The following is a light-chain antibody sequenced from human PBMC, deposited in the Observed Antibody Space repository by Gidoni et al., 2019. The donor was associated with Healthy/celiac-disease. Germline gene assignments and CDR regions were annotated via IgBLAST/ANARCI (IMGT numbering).Light chain of an antibody. CDR2: DAA. CDR1: QSVSSY. Sequence: EIVLTQSPATLSLSPGERATLSCRASQSVSSYLAWYQQNPGQAPRPLLYDAANRATGIPARFSCSGSGTDFTLTISSLEPEDFAVYYCQQRSNWPPRYTFGQGTKLEIK. V-gene: IGKV3-11*01. CDR3: QQRSNWPPRYT. J-gene: IGKJ2*01.